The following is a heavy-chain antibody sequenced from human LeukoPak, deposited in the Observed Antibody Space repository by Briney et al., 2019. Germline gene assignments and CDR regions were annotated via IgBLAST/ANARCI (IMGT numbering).Heavy chain of an antibody. D-gene: IGHD1-1*01. J-gene: IGHJ4*02. V-gene: IGHV4-59*01. CDR3: ARGGRNGGGWPYFDY. CDR1: SGSTSTYY. CDR2: IHYSEST. Sequence: SETLSLTCTVSSGSTSTYYWSWIRQPPGKGLEWIGYIHYSESTNYNPSLRRRVTISLDTSKNQFSLKLSSVTAADSAVYYCARGGRNGGGWPYFDYWGQGTLVTVSS.